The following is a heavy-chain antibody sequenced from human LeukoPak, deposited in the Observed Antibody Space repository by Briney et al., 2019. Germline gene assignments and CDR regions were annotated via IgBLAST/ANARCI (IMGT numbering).Heavy chain of an antibody. CDR3: ARDRSGYSDAFDI. CDR2: IWYDGSNK. V-gene: IGHV3-33*01. CDR1: GFTFSSYG. Sequence: GGSLRLSCAASGFTFSSYGMHWVRQAPGKGLERVAVIWYDGSNKYYADSVKGRFTISRDNSKNTLYLQMNSLRAEDTAVYYCARDRSGYSDAFDIWGQGTMVTVSS. D-gene: IGHD6-13*01. J-gene: IGHJ3*02.